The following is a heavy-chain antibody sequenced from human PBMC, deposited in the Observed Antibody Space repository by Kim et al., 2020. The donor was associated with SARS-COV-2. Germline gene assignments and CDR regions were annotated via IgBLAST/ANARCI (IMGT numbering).Heavy chain of an antibody. CDR3: VREARYSRLSSGDYYDY. CDR1: GFIFGRYT. Sequence: GGSLRLSCEASGFIFGRYTMNWVRQAPGKGLEWVSSLSSNSAYVYYADPLAGRLSISRDNARDTLFLQMDRLRAEDTGVYYCVREARYSRLSSGDYYDYWGKGTLVTVSS. CDR2: LSSNSAYV. J-gene: IGHJ4*02. D-gene: IGHD6-19*01. V-gene: IGHV3-21*03.